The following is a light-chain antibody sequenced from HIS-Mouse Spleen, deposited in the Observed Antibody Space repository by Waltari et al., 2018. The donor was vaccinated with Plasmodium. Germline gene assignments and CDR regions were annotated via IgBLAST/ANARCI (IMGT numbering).Light chain of an antibody. CDR3: SSYAGSNNLL. CDR2: EVS. CDR1: SSDVGGYNY. V-gene: IGLV2-8*01. Sequence: QSALTQPPSASGSPGQSVTISCTGTSSDVGGYNYVSWYQQHPRKAPKLMIYEVSKRPPGLPDGFSGSKAGNTASRTVAGLQAEDEADYYCSSYAGSNNLLFGGGNKLTVL. J-gene: IGLJ2*01.